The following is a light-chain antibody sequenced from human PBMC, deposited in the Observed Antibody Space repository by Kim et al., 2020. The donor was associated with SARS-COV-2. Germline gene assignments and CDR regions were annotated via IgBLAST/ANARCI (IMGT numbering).Light chain of an antibody. CDR2: GAS. J-gene: IGKJ1*01. Sequence: EIVMTQSPATLSVSPGERATLSCRASQSVSSDLAWYQQTPGQAPRLLIFGASTRATGIPGRFIGSGSGTEFTLTISSLQSEDFAVYYCQQYNGWPPSWTFGQGTKVDIK. CDR3: QQYNGWPPSWT. CDR1: QSVSSD. V-gene: IGKV3-15*01.